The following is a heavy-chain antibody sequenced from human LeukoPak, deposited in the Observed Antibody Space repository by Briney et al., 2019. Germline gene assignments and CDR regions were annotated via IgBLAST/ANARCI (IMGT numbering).Heavy chain of an antibody. J-gene: IGHJ4*02. Sequence: GGSLRLSCAASGFTFSSYAMSWVRQAPGKGLEWVSAITPSGDTTYYADSVKGRFTISRDYSRSTLYLQMNSLRAEDTAVYYCATLKSGYCSTTSCLNYFDFWGQGKLVTASS. V-gene: IGHV3-23*01. CDR2: ITPSGDTT. CDR1: GFTFSSYA. CDR3: ATLKSGYCSTTSCLNYFDF. D-gene: IGHD2-2*03.